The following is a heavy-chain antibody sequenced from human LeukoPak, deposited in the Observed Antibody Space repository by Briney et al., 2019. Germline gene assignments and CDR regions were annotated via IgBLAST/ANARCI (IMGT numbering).Heavy chain of an antibody. Sequence: PGGSLRLSCAASGFTFSSCAMSWVRQAPGKGLEWVSGISGSGTSTYYADSVKGRFTISRDNAKNTLYLQMNSLRAEDTAVYYCARRIAAAAAPYYFDYWGQGTLVTVSS. V-gene: IGHV3-23*01. D-gene: IGHD6-13*01. CDR2: ISGSGTST. J-gene: IGHJ4*02. CDR3: ARRIAAAAAPYYFDY. CDR1: GFTFSSCA.